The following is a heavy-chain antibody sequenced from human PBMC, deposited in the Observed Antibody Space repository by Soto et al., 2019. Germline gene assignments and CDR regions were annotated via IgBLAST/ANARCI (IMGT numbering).Heavy chain of an antibody. Sequence: SEARCLSYTGCGVSSRSDYWGWSRQPTRKGLEWIGYIYYSGSTNYNPSLKSRVTISVDTSKNQFSLKLSSVTAADTAVYYCARSYYDILTGYYFDYWGQGTLVTVS. V-gene: IGHV4-59*01. J-gene: IGHJ4*02. CDR3: ARSYYDILTGYYFDY. CDR2: IYYSGST. D-gene: IGHD3-9*01. CDR1: GVSSRSDY.